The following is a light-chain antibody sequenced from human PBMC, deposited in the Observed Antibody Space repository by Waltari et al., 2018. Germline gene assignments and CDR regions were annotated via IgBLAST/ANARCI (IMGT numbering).Light chain of an antibody. CDR3: QQSFTTPRT. CDR1: QTMNNF. Sequence: DIETTQSPSSLSASVGDRVTITCRASQTMNNFLHWYQQKPGIAPKLLIYTTSRLETGVPSRFSGNGSGTSFTLTISSLQPDDFATYYCQQSFTTPRTFGQGTKVEIK. CDR2: TTS. V-gene: IGKV1-39*01. J-gene: IGKJ1*01.